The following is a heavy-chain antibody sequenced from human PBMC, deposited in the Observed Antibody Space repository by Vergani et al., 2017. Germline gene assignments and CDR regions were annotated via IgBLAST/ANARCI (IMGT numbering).Heavy chain of an antibody. CDR2: INHSGST. Sequence: QVQLQQWGAGLLKPSETLSLTCAVYGGSFSGYYWSWIRQPPGKGLEWIGEINHSGSTNYNPSLKSRVTIAVDTSKNQFSLKLSSVTAADTAVYYCARAPVVPAAIRPHSSSSRYYMDVWGKXP. CDR1: GGSFSGYY. V-gene: IGHV4-34*01. D-gene: IGHD2-2*01. CDR3: ARAPVVPAAIRPHSSSSRYYMDV. J-gene: IGHJ6*03.